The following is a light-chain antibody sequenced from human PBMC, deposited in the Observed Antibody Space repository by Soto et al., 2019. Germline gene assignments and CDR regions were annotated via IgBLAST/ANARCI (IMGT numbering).Light chain of an antibody. CDR2: GAS. Sequence: EIVLTQSPGTLSLSPGEGATLSCRASQSVGSNYLAWFQQKPGQAPRLLIYGASSRATGIPDRFSGSGSGTDFTLTISRLEPEDFAVYYCQQYGGSPSITFGQGTRLEIK. J-gene: IGKJ5*01. V-gene: IGKV3-20*01. CDR1: QSVGSNY. CDR3: QQYGGSPSIT.